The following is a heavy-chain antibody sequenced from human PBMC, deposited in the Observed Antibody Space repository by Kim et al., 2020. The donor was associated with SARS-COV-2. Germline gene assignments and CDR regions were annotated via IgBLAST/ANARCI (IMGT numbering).Heavy chain of an antibody. D-gene: IGHD3-9*01. V-gene: IGHV3-48*02. CDR1: GFTFSSYS. CDR3: ARDHYDILTGYYAYYYYGMDV. J-gene: IGHJ6*02. CDR2: ISSSSSTI. Sequence: GGSLRLSCAASGFTFSSYSMNWVRQAPGKGLEWVSYISSSSSTIYYADSVKGRFTISRDNAKNSLYLQMNSLRDEDTAVYYCARDHYDILTGYYAYYYYGMDVWGQGTTVTVSS.